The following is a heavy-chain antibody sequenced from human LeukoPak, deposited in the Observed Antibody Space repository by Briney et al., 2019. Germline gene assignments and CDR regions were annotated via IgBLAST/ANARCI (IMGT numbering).Heavy chain of an antibody. Sequence: QPGGSLRLSCAASGLTFSSYAMSWVHQAPGKGLEWVSAISGSGGSTYYADSVKGRFTISRDNSKNTLYLQMNSLRAEETAVDYXXXXPRAXXXSYXEDDYWXQGTLITVSS. CDR3: XXXPRAXXXSYXEDDY. D-gene: IGHD1-26*01. V-gene: IGHV3-23*01. CDR2: ISGSGGST. CDR1: GLTFSSYA. J-gene: IGHJ4*02.